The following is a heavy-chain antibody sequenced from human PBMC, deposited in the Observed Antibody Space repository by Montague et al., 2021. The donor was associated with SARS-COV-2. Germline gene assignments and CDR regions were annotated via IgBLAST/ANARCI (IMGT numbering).Heavy chain of an antibody. CDR2: LNGDGSFT. V-gene: IGHV3-74*01. D-gene: IGHD1-20*01. Sequence: SLRLSCADPGFTFSSYWMHWVRQAPGKGLVWVAHLNGDGSFTSYMDSVKGRFTISRDNAKNTLYLQMNRLRGEGTAVYYCASFGLNWKDSYWGQGTLVAVSS. CDR1: GFTFSSYW. CDR3: ASFGLNWKDSY. J-gene: IGHJ4*02.